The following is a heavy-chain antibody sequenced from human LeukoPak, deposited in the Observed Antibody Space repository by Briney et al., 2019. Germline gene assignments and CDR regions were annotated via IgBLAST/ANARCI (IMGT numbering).Heavy chain of an antibody. CDR1: GGSISYYY. V-gene: IGHV4-59*01. CDR2: LYYSGTT. D-gene: IGHD6-13*01. Sequence: PSETLSLTCTVSGGSISYYYWSWIRQSPGKGLEWIGSLYYSGTTYYNPSLKSRVTISVDTSKNQFSLKLSSVTAADTAVYYCARTTEAHSWRTRYYDYYMDVWGKGTTVTVSS. J-gene: IGHJ6*03. CDR3: ARTTEAHSWRTRYYDYYMDV.